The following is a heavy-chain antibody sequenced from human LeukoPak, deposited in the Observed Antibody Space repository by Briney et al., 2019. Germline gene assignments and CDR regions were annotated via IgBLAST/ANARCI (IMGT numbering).Heavy chain of an antibody. CDR3: ARQYHPDIVVVPAAMNEALDY. CDR1: GYSFTSYW. D-gene: IGHD2-2*01. CDR2: IYPGDSDT. V-gene: IGHV5-51*01. J-gene: IGHJ4*02. Sequence: GESLKISCKGSGYSFTSYWIGWVRQMPGKGLEWMGIIYPGDSDTRYSPSFQGQVTISADKSISTAYLQWSSLKASDTAMYYCARQYHPDIVVVPAAMNEALDYWGQGTLVTVSS.